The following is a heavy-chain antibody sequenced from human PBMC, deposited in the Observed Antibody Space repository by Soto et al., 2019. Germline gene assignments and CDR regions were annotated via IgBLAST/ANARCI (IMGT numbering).Heavy chain of an antibody. CDR3: TRKYCGGDCYFRSPGGGMDV. CDR1: GYPSSSYD. D-gene: IGHD2-21*02. CDR2: IIPIFGTA. J-gene: IGHJ6*02. V-gene: IGHV1-69*06. Sequence: GASVKVSCKASGYPSSSYDINWVRQAPGQGPEWMGGIIPIFGTANYAQKFQGRVTITADKSTSTAYMELSSLRCEDAAVYYCTRKYCGGDCYFRSPGGGMDVWGQGTTVTVSS.